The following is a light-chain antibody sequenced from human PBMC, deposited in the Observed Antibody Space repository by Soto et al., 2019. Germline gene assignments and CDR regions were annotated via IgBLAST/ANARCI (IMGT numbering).Light chain of an antibody. J-gene: IGLJ2*01. CDR2: EVS. V-gene: IGLV2-18*02. Sequence: QSALTQPPSVSGSPGQSVTISCTGTSSDVGTYNRVSWYQQPPGTAPKLMIYEVSNRPSGVPDRFSGSKSGNTASLTISGLQAEDEADYYCSSYTGSSTVIFGVGTKLTVL. CDR3: SSYTGSSTVI. CDR1: SSDVGTYNR.